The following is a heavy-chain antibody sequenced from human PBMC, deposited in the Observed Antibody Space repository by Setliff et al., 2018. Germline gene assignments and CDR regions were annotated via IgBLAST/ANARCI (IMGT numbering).Heavy chain of an antibody. V-gene: IGHV4-4*02. J-gene: IGHJ5*02. CDR1: GDSISSGNW. CDR2: INHSGTT. D-gene: IGHD6-6*01. CDR3: ARGRNVAARLLDT. Sequence: PSETLSLTCALSGDSISSGNWWSWIRQAPGKGLEWIGEINHSGTTNYNPSLKSRVTISIDTSKDQFSLKMSSVSAADAAIYYCARGRNVAARLLDTWGQGSRVTVSS.